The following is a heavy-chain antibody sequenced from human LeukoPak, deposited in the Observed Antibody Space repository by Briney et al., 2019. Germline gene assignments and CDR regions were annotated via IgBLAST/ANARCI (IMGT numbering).Heavy chain of an antibody. J-gene: IGHJ4*02. CDR2: ISYDGSNK. V-gene: IGHV3-30-3*01. CDR3: ARDPSVTTSDYFDY. D-gene: IGHD4-17*01. CDR1: GFTFDDYA. Sequence: GGSLRLSCAASGFTFDDYAMHWVRQAPGKGLEWVAVISYDGSNKYYADSVKGRFTISRDNSKNTLYLQMNSLRAEDTAVYYCARDPSVTTSDYFDYWGQGTLVTVSS.